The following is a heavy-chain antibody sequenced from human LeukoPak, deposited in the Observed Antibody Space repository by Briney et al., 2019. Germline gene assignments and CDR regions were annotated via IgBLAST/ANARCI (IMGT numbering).Heavy chain of an antibody. D-gene: IGHD1-26*01. CDR1: GGSISSYY. Sequence: SETLSLTCTVSGGSISSYYWSWIRQPPGKGLEWIGYIFYSGSTYYNPSLKSRVTISVDTSKNQFSLKLSSVTAADTAVYYCARQYSGSYSYSDYRGQGALVTVSS. J-gene: IGHJ4*02. CDR3: ARQYSGSYSYSDY. V-gene: IGHV4-59*08. CDR2: IFYSGST.